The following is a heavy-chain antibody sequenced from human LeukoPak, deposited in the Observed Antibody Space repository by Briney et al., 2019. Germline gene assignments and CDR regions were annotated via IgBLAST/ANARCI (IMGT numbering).Heavy chain of an antibody. J-gene: IGHJ4*02. CDR2: ISSSGSTI. CDR1: GFTFSDYY. Sequence: GGSLRLSCAASGFTFSDYYMSWIRQAPGKGLEWVSYISSSGSTIYYADSVKGRFTISRDNAKISLYLQMNSLRAEDTAVYYCAREESIAARLYGYWGQGTLVTVSS. CDR3: AREESIAARLYGY. V-gene: IGHV3-11*01. D-gene: IGHD6-6*01.